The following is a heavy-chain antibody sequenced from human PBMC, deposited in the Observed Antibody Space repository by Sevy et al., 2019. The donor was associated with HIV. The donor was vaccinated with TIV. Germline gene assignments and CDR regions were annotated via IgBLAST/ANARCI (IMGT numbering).Heavy chain of an antibody. CDR1: GYTFTSYD. CDR2: MNPNSGNT. J-gene: IGHJ3*02. V-gene: IGHV1-8*01. D-gene: IGHD3-3*01. CDR3: ARRGRDFWSGYFIRAFDI. Sequence: ASVKVSCKASGYTFTSYDINWVRQATGQWLEWMGWMNPNSGNTGYAQKFQGRVTMTRNTSISTAYMELSSLRSEDTAVYYCARRGRDFWSGYFIRAFDIWGQGTMVTVSS.